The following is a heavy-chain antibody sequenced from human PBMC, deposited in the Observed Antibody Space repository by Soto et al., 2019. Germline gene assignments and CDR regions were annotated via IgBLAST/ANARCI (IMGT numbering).Heavy chain of an antibody. Sequence: GGSLRLSCAASGFTFSSYAMHWVRQAPGKGLEWVAVISYDGSNKYYADSVKGRFTISRDNSKNTLYLQMNSLRAEDTAVYYCAKTEDYDDFWSGLIMDVWGQGTTVTVSS. V-gene: IGHV3-30-3*02. CDR3: AKTEDYDDFWSGLIMDV. D-gene: IGHD3-3*01. J-gene: IGHJ6*02. CDR1: GFTFSSYA. CDR2: ISYDGSNK.